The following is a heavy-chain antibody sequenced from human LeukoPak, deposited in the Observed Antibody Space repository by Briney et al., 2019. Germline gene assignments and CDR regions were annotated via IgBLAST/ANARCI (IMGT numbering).Heavy chain of an antibody. J-gene: IGHJ4*02. D-gene: IGHD3-16*01. CDR1: GFTFSSYW. CDR3: VRGEFGPNN. V-gene: IGHV3-74*03. Sequence: AGGSLRLSCAASGFTFSSYWMHWVRQAPGKGLVWVSRIDNDGSGITYADSVEGQFTSSRDNAKNTLYLQMNSLRADDTAVYYCVRGEFGPNNWGQGTLVTVSS. CDR2: IDNDGSGI.